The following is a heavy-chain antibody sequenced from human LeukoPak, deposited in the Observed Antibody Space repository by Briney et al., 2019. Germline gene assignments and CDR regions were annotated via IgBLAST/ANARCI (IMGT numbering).Heavy chain of an antibody. J-gene: IGHJ6*04. D-gene: IGHD3-9*01. CDR1: GGSFSGYY. Sequence: KTSETLSLTCAVYGGSFSGYYWSWIRQPPGKGLEWIGEINHSGSTNYNPSLKSRVTISVDTSKNQFSLKLSSVTAADTAVYYCASSLRGLRYFVFSGMDVWGKGTTVTVSS. CDR3: ASSLRGLRYFVFSGMDV. V-gene: IGHV4-34*01. CDR2: INHSGST.